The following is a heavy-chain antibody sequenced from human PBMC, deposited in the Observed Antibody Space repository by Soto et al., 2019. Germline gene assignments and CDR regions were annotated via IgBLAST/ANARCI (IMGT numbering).Heavy chain of an antibody. CDR3: SRGCRYDSNDYYYAY. D-gene: IGHD3-22*01. CDR2: IIPIFGTA. CDR1: GGTFSRHA. V-gene: IGHV1-69*01. J-gene: IGHJ1*01. Sequence: QVQLVQSGAEVRKPGSSVKVSCKASGGTFSRHAISWVRQAPGQGLEWMGGIIPIFGTANHAQKFQGRVTIIAEESTSTVYMELSSQRSEDTAMYYCSRGCRYDSNDYYYAYLGQGTLVIVSS.